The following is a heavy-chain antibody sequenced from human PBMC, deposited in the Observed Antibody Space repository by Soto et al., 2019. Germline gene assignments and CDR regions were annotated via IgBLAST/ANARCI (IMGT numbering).Heavy chain of an antibody. J-gene: IGHJ3*02. CDR1: GYTFTSYG. CDR3: ERERLNGDAFDI. V-gene: IGHV1-18*01. CDR2: ISAYSGNT. Sequence: QVQLVQSGAEVKKPGASVKVSCKASGYTFTSYGINWVRQAPGQGLEWMAWISAYSGNTEYAQKLQGRGSMTTDTSTNTDYLELRGLESDDTAVYYCERERLNGDAFDIWGQGTMVTVSS.